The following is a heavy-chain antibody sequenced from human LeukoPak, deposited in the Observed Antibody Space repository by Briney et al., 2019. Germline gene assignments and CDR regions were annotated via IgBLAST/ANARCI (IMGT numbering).Heavy chain of an antibody. CDR1: GGSISSSSYY. Sequence: SETLSLTCTVSGGSISSSSYYWGWICQPPGKGLEWIGSIYYSGSTYYNPSLKSRVTISVDTSKNQFSLKLSSVTAADTAVYCCARERGYYDSVSYWGQGTLVTVSS. J-gene: IGHJ4*02. CDR3: ARERGYYDSVSY. CDR2: IYYSGST. V-gene: IGHV4-39*07. D-gene: IGHD3-22*01.